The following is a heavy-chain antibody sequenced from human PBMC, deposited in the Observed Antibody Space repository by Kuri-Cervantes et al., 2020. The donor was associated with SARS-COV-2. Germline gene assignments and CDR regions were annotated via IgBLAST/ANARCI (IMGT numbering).Heavy chain of an antibody. CDR2: ISWNSGSI. CDR3: AKGPAYDFSTYYFDY. D-gene: IGHD3-3*01. V-gene: IGHV3-9*03. CDR1: GFTFSSYA. Sequence: GGSLRLSCAASGFTFSSYAMHWVRQAPGKDLEWVSGISWNSGSIGYADSVKGRFTISRDNAKNSLYLQMNSLRAEDMALYYCAKGPAYDFSTYYFDYWGQGTLVTVSS. J-gene: IGHJ4*02.